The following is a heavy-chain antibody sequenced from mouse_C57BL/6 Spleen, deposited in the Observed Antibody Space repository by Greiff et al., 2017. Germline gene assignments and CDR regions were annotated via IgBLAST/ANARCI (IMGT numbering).Heavy chain of an antibody. CDR2: IDPETGGT. V-gene: IGHV1-15*01. CDR3: KNHYCGRSYGY. Sequence: QVQLQQSGAELVRPGASVTLSCKASGYTFTDYEMHWVKQTPVHGLEWIGAIDPETGGTAYNQKFKGKAILTADKSSSTAYMELRSLTSEDSAVYDCKNHYCGRSYGYWGQGTTLTVSS. D-gene: IGHD1-1*01. J-gene: IGHJ2*01. CDR1: GYTFTDYE.